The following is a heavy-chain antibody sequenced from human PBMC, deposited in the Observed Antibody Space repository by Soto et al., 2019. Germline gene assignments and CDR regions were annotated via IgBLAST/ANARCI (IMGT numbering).Heavy chain of an antibody. Sequence: QITLKESGPTLVKPTQTLTLTCTFSGFSLSTSGVGVSWIRQPPGKALEWLALIYWNDDKRYSPSLKSRLTITKDTPKNQVVLKMSNMDPVDTATYYCAQRPDYGSGTYLLDYWGQGTLVTVSS. V-gene: IGHV2-5*01. CDR3: AQRPDYGSGTYLLDY. J-gene: IGHJ4*02. CDR2: IYWNDDK. CDR1: GFSLSTSGVG. D-gene: IGHD3-10*01.